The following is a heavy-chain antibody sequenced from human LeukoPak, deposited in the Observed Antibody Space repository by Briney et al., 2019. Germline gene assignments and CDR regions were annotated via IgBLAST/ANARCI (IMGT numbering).Heavy chain of an antibody. V-gene: IGHV3-23*01. CDR3: AKNSGWYYHYGMDV. D-gene: IGHD6-19*01. CDR1: GVSLSSHG. CDR2: TSGSGGST. Sequence: GGSLRLSCAASGVSLSSHGMTWVRQAPGKGLEWVSGTSGSGGSTDYADSVKGRFTVSSDNSKNTVYLQMNSLRVEDTAVYYCAKNSGWYYHYGMDVWGQGTTVIVSS. J-gene: IGHJ6*02.